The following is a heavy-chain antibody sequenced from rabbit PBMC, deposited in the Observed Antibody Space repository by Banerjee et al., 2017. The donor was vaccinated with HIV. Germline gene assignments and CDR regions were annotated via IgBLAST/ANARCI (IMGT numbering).Heavy chain of an antibody. D-gene: IGHD4-1*01. CDR1: GFSFSSSYY. CDR2: MDAGSSGST. V-gene: IGHV1S40*01. J-gene: IGHJ3*01. Sequence: QSLEESGGDLVKPGASLTLTCTASGFSFSSSYYISWVRQAPGKGLEWIACMDAGSSGSTYYASWAKGRFTISKTSSTTVTLQMTSLTAADTATYFCARDWVTYPNNGILFRLWGQGTLVTVS. CDR3: ARDWVTYPNNGILFRL.